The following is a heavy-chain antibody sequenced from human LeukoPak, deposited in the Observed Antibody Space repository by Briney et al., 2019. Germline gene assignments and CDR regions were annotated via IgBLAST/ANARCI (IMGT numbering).Heavy chain of an antibody. D-gene: IGHD7-27*01. V-gene: IGHV1-69*13. CDR1: GGTFSSYA. J-gene: IGHJ3*02. Sequence: GASVKVSCKASGGTFSSYAISWVRQAPGQWLEWMGGIIPIFGTANYAQKFQGRVTITADESTSTAYMELSSLRSEDTAVYYCARVGPLTEFAFDIWGQGTMVTVSS. CDR2: IIPIFGTA. CDR3: ARVGPLTEFAFDI.